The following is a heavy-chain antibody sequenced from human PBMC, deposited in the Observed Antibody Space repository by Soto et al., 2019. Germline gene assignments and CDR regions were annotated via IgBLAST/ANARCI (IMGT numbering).Heavy chain of an antibody. V-gene: IGHV1-69*13. CDR3: ARGIVDYGDYGWFDP. Sequence: SVKVSCKASGGTFSSYAISWVRQAPGQGLEWMGGIIPIFGTANYAQKFQGRVTITADESTSTAYMELSSLRSEDTAVYYCARGIVDYGDYGWFDPWGKGTLVTVSS. J-gene: IGHJ5*02. CDR1: GGTFSSYA. CDR2: IIPIFGTA. D-gene: IGHD4-17*01.